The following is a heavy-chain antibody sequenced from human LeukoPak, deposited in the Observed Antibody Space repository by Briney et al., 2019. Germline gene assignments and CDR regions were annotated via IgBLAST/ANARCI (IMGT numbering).Heavy chain of an antibody. CDR2: ITWNSGSV. J-gene: IGHJ4*02. V-gene: IGHV3-9*01. Sequence: QSGGSLRLSCAASGFTFDDYAMHWVRQAPGKGLEWVSGITWNSGSVVYADSVKGRFTISRDNAKSSLHLQMNSLRTEDTALYYCAKDGSCISRSGYDCWTHFDYWGQGTLVTVSS. D-gene: IGHD3-22*01. CDR1: GFTFDDYA. CDR3: AKDGSCISRSGYDCWTHFDY.